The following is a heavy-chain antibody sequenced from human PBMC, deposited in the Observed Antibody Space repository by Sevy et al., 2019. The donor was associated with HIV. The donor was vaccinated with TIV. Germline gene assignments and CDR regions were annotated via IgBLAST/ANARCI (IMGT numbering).Heavy chain of an antibody. Sequence: GGSLRLSCAASGFTFSSYGMHWVRQAPGKGLEWVAVIWYDGSNKYYADSVKGRFTISGDNSKNTLYLQMNSLRAEDTAVYYCARDGSSWESNWFDAWGQGTLVTVSS. CDR1: GFTFSSYG. CDR3: ARDGSSWESNWFDA. V-gene: IGHV3-33*01. J-gene: IGHJ5*02. CDR2: IWYDGSNK. D-gene: IGHD6-13*01.